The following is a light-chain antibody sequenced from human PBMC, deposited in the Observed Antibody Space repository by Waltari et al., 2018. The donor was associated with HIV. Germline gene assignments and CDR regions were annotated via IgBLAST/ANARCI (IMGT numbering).Light chain of an antibody. V-gene: IGLV2-14*01. CDR1: SSDVGGYNY. J-gene: IGLJ1*01. Sequence: QSALTQPASVSGSPGQSITISCTGTSSDVGGYNYVSWYQQHPGKAPKLMIYEVSNRPSGVSNRFSGSKSGNTPSLTISGLQAEDEADYYCSSYTSSSTSHVFGTGTKVTVL. CDR3: SSYTSSSTSHV. CDR2: EVS.